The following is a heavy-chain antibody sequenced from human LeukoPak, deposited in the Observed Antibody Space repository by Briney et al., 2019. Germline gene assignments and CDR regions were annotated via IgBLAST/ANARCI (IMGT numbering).Heavy chain of an antibody. CDR1: GDSISSSSYY. J-gene: IGHJ3*02. D-gene: IGHD3-3*01. CDR2: ISYSGST. V-gene: IGHV4-39*07. Sequence: PSETLSLTCTVSGDSISSSSYYWGWIRQPPGRGLEWIGSISYSGSTYYNPSLKSRVTISVDSSKNQFSLKLSSATAADTAVYYCARGKLRFLEWLWDAFDIWGQGTMVTVSS. CDR3: ARGKLRFLEWLWDAFDI.